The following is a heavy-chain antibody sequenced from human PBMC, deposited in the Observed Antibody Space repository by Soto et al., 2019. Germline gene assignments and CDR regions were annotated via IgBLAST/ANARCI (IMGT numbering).Heavy chain of an antibody. V-gene: IGHV3-72*01. CDR1: GFTFSDHY. Sequence: PGGSLRLSCAASGFTFSDHYMDWVRQAPGKGLEWVARTRNKANSYSTEYAASVKGRFTISRDGSENSLYLQMNGLKTEDTAVYYCARIVYCSGGGCYYGLDYWCQGTLVTVSS. D-gene: IGHD2-15*01. CDR3: ARIVYCSGGGCYYGLDY. CDR2: TRNKANSYST. J-gene: IGHJ4*02.